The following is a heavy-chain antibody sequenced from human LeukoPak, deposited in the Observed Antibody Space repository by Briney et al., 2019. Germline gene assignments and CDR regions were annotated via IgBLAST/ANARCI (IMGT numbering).Heavy chain of an antibody. J-gene: IGHJ4*02. V-gene: IGHV3-21*01. D-gene: IGHD3-9*01. CDR1: GFTFSSYS. Sequence: GGSLRLSCAASGFTFSSYSMNWARQAPGKGLEWVSSISSSSSYIYYADSVKGRFTISRDNAKNSLYLQMNSLRAEDTAVYYCARDFDILTGYDYWGQGTLVTVSS. CDR2: ISSSSSYI. CDR3: ARDFDILTGYDY.